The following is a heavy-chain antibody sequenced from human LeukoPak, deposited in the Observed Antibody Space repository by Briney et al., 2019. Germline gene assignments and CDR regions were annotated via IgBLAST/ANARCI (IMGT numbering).Heavy chain of an antibody. D-gene: IGHD4/OR15-4a*01. Sequence: PGGSLRLSCEPSGFSFSTYSMNWVRQAPGKGLEWISYISISSTTIYYADSVKGRFTISRDNSKNSLYLQMNNLRDDDTAVHYCARDQGMVNDAFDVWGQGTLVTVSS. CDR3: ARDQGMVNDAFDV. CDR1: GFSFSTYS. CDR2: ISISSTTI. V-gene: IGHV3-48*02. J-gene: IGHJ3*01.